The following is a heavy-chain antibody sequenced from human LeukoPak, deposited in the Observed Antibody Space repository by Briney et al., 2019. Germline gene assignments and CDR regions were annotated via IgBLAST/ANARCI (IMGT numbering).Heavy chain of an antibody. D-gene: IGHD5-12*01. CDR2: IYYSGST. CDR3: ARVKRYSGYDSPLDY. V-gene: IGHV4-59*12. Sequence: SETLSLTCTVSGGSISSYYWSWIRQPPGKGLEWIGYIYYSGSTNYNPSLKSRVTISVDTSKNQFSLKLSSVTAADTAVYYCARVKRYSGYDSPLDYWGQGTLVTVSS. J-gene: IGHJ4*02. CDR1: GGSISSYY.